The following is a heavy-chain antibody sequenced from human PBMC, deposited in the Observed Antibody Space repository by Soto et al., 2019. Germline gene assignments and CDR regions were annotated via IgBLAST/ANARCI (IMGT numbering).Heavy chain of an antibody. CDR3: ARDRGDNRGAYCSSTSCYSYFDY. CDR1: GHTFTSYD. J-gene: IGHJ4*02. V-gene: IGHV1-8*01. Sequence: ASVKVSCKASGHTFTSYDINWVRQATGQGLEWMGWMNPNSGNTGYAQKFQGRVTMTRNTSMSTAYMELSSLRSEDTAVYYCARDRGDNRGAYCSSTSCYSYFDYWGQGTLVTVSS. CDR2: MNPNSGNT. D-gene: IGHD2-2*01.